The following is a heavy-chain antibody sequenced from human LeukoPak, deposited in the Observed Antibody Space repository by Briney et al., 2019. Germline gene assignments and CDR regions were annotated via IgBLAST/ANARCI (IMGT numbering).Heavy chain of an antibody. D-gene: IGHD6-19*01. CDR3: AREGSGWYMDSQH. V-gene: IGHV1-18*01. CDR2: ISAYNGNT. Sequence: GASVKVSCKASGYTFTSYGISWVRQAPGQGLEWMGWISAYNGNTNYAQKFQGRVTMTRDTSISTAYMELSRLRSDDTAVYYCAREGSGWYMDSQHWGQGTLVTVSS. J-gene: IGHJ1*01. CDR1: GYTFTSYG.